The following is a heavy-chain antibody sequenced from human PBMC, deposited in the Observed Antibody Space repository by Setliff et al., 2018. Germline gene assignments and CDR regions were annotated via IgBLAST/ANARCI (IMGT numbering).Heavy chain of an antibody. CDR1: GYSFTSYW. D-gene: IGHD6-19*01. CDR2: IYPDDSDT. Sequence: GESLKISCKGSGYSFTSYWIGWVRQMPGKGLEWMGIIYPDDSDTRCSPSFQGQVTISADKSISTAYLQWSSLKASDTAMYYCARRPGYSSGPFDYWGQGTLVTVSS. CDR3: ARRPGYSSGPFDY. J-gene: IGHJ4*02. V-gene: IGHV5-51*01.